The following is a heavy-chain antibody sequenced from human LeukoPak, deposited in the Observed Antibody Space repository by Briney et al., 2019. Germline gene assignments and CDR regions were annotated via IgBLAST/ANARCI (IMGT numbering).Heavy chain of an antibody. CDR2: ISAYNGNT. D-gene: IGHD2-15*01. CDR3: ARPGCSGGDCYSSADH. CDR1: GYTFTSYG. J-gene: IGHJ5*02. Sequence: ASVKVSCKASGYTFTSYGISWVRQAPGQGLEWMGWISAYNGNTNYAQKLQGRVTMTIDTSTSTAYMELRSLRPDDTAVYYCARPGCSGGDCYSSADHWGQGNLVTVSS. V-gene: IGHV1-18*01.